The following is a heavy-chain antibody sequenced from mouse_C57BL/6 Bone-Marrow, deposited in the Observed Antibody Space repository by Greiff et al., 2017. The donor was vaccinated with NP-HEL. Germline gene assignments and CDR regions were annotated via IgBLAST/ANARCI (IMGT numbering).Heavy chain of an antibody. CDR1: GYTFTSYW. D-gene: IGHD1-1*01. CDR3: ARGTTVVAFYWYFDV. J-gene: IGHJ1*03. CDR2: IDPSDSYT. V-gene: IGHV1-69*01. Sequence: QVQLQQPGAELVMPGASVKLSCKASGYTFTSYWMHWVKQRPGQGLEWIGEIDPSDSYTNYNQKFKGKSTLTVDKSSSTAYMPLSSLTSEDSAVHYCARGTTVVAFYWYFDVWGTETPVTVSS.